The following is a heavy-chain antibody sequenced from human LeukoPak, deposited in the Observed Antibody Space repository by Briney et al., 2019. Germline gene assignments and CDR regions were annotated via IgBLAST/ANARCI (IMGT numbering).Heavy chain of an antibody. D-gene: IGHD1-1*01. CDR1: GVSISTSNTY. CDR3: ARQTGAGLFILP. V-gene: IGHV4-39*01. CDR2: IYYSGNT. Sequence: SETLSLTCAVSGVSISTSNTYWGWIRRPPGQGLEWVGSIYYSGNTYYNPSLKSRVTISVDPSKNQFSLVLASVTAADTAVYYCARQTGAGLFILPGGQGTLVTVSS. J-gene: IGHJ4*02.